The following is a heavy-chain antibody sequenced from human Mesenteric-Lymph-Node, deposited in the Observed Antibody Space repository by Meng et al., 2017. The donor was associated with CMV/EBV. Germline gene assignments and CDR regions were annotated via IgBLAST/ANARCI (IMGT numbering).Heavy chain of an antibody. J-gene: IGHJ4*02. CDR2: INSGGHSI. V-gene: IGHV3-11*01. D-gene: IGHD3-10*01. CDR1: TVSDNY. CDR3: VSGGYYTHFWTASLPPEF. Sequence: TVSDNYMGWIRQAPGKGLEWVSYINSGGHSIYYTDSVQGRFTVSRDNARDSMFLQMNNLRAEDTAVYYCVSGGYYTHFWTASLPPEFWGQGSLVTVSS.